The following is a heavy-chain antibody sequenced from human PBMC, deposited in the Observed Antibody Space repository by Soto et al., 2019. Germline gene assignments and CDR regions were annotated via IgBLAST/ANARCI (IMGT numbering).Heavy chain of an antibody. Sequence: VGSLRLSCAASGFTFSSYAMHWVRQAPGKGLEWVAVISYDGSNKYYADSVKGRFTISRDNSKNTLYPQMNSLRAEDTAVYYCARDRGGYDYYYGMDVWGQGTTVTVSS. CDR2: ISYDGSNK. J-gene: IGHJ6*02. CDR3: ARDRGGYDYYYGMDV. CDR1: GFTFSSYA. D-gene: IGHD5-12*01. V-gene: IGHV3-30-3*01.